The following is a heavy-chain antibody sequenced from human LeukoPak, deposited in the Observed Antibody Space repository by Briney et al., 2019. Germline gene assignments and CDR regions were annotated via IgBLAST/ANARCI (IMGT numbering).Heavy chain of an antibody. D-gene: IGHD5-12*01. V-gene: IGHV4-59*01. Sequence: SETLSLTCTVSGGSISSYYWSWIRQPPGKGLEWIGYIYYSGSTNYNPSLKSRVTISVDTSKNQFSLKLSSVTAADTAVYYCARDSNSGYPVWGQGTLVTVSS. J-gene: IGHJ4*02. CDR3: ARDSNSGYPV. CDR2: IYYSGST. CDR1: GGSISSYY.